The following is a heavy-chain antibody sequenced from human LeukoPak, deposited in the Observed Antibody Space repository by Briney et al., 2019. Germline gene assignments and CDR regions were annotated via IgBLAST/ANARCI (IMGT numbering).Heavy chain of an antibody. J-gene: IGHJ4*02. D-gene: IGHD3-3*01. CDR2: INHSGST. Sequence: SETLSLTCAVYGGSFSGYYWSWIRQPPGKGLEWIGEINHSGSTNYNPSLKSRVTISVDTSKNQFSLKLSSVTAADTAVYYCARGPGGFWSGYYLDYWGQGTLVTVS. CDR3: ARGPGGFWSGYYLDY. V-gene: IGHV4-34*01. CDR1: GGSFSGYY.